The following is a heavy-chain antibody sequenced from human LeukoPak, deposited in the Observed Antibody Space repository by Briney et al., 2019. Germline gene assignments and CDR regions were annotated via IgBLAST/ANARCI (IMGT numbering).Heavy chain of an antibody. Sequence: GGSLRLSCAASGTSLSDHYMNWIRQAPGKGLEWLSYISSSGRTIAYADSVKGRFTISRDNAKNSLWLQMNSLRADDTAVYYCARTKSEPTYGQHHGLDNWGQGTLVTVSS. CDR1: GTSLSDHY. CDR3: ARTKSEPTYGQHHGLDN. D-gene: IGHD2-8*01. V-gene: IGHV3-11*01. CDR2: ISSSGRTI. J-gene: IGHJ4*02.